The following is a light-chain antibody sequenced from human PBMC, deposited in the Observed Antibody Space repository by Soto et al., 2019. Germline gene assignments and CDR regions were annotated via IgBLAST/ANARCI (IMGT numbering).Light chain of an antibody. V-gene: IGKV1-39*01. Sequence: DLQMTQSPSSLSASVGDRVSITCRASQSINNYLNWYQQKPGKAPKLLMFGASILQSGVPSRFSGSSSGTDFTLTISSLQPEDCATYYCQQGFRTPPTFGGGTRVEIK. CDR2: GAS. J-gene: IGKJ4*01. CDR1: QSINNY. CDR3: QQGFRTPPT.